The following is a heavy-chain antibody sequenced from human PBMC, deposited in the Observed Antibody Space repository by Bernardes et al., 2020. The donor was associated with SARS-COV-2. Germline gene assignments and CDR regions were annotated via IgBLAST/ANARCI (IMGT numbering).Heavy chain of an antibody. Sequence: SETLSLTCTVSGGSISSYYWSWIRQPAGKGLEWIGRIYTSGSTTYNPSLKSRVTMSVDTSKNQFSLKLSSVTAADTAVYYCARAGCSSTSCYNNMDVWGQGTTITVSS. D-gene: IGHD2-2*02. J-gene: IGHJ6*02. CDR1: GGSISSYY. V-gene: IGHV4-4*07. CDR2: IYTSGST. CDR3: ARAGCSSTSCYNNMDV.